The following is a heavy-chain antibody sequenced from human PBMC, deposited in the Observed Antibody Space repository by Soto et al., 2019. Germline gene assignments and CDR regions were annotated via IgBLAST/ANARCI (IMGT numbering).Heavy chain of an antibody. CDR1: GYTFTSYA. D-gene: IGHD2-21*01. Sequence: QVQLVQSGAEEKKPGASVKVSCKASGYTFTSYAMHWVRQAPGQRLEWMGWINAGNGKTKYSQKFQGRVTITRDTSANTAYMELSSLRSEDTAVYYCARVGEPIDSWGQGTLVTVSS. CDR2: INAGNGKT. CDR3: ARVGEPIDS. V-gene: IGHV1-3*05. J-gene: IGHJ5*01.